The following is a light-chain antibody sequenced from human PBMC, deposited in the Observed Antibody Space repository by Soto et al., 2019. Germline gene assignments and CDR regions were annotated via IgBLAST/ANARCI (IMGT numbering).Light chain of an antibody. Sequence: EIVLTQSPATLSLSPGERATLSCRVSQSDSSYLAWYQQKPGQAPRLLIYDASNRATGIPARFSGSGSGTDFTLTISSLEPEDFAVYYCQQRSNWPLLTFGGGTKVEIK. J-gene: IGKJ4*01. V-gene: IGKV3-11*01. CDR3: QQRSNWPLLT. CDR1: QSDSSY. CDR2: DAS.